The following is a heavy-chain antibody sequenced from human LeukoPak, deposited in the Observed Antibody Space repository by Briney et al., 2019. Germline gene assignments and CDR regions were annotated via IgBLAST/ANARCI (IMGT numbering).Heavy chain of an antibody. D-gene: IGHD1-26*01. CDR1: GGSISSYY. Sequence: PSETLSLTCTVSGGSISSYYWSWIRQPAGRGLEWIGRMYTSGSTNYNPSLKSRVTISVDTSKYQFSLKLSSVTAADTAVYYCARGIIVGATWGENDNWFDPWGQGTLVTVSS. V-gene: IGHV4-4*07. CDR2: MYTSGST. CDR3: ARGIIVGATWGENDNWFDP. J-gene: IGHJ5*02.